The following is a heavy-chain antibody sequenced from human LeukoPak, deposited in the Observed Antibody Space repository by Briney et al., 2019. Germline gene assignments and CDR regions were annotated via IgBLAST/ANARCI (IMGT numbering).Heavy chain of an antibody. V-gene: IGHV3-23*01. CDR1: GFTFTNYA. CDR2: ISGSGGAT. Sequence: PGGSLRLSCAASGFTFTNYAMSWVRQAPGKGLEWVSAISGSGGATYYTDSVKGRFSISRDNSKNTLYLQMSSLRAEDTAVYYCAKSTITGWTAFDYWGQGTLVTVSS. J-gene: IGHJ4*02. D-gene: IGHD3/OR15-3a*01. CDR3: AKSTITGWTAFDY.